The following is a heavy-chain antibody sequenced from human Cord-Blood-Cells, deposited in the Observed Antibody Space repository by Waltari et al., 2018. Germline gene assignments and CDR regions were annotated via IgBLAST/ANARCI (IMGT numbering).Heavy chain of an antibody. V-gene: IGHV4-34*01. CDR1: GGSFCGYL. CDR2: INHSGST. Sequence: QVQLQQWGAGLIKPSEALSLTCAAYGGSFCGYLWSWIRQPPGKGLEWIGEINHSGSTHYNPSLKSRVTISVHTSKNQFSLKLSSVTAADTAVYYCARGGYSSSSFDYWGQGTLVTVSS. J-gene: IGHJ4*02. D-gene: IGHD6-6*01. CDR3: ARGGYSSSSFDY.